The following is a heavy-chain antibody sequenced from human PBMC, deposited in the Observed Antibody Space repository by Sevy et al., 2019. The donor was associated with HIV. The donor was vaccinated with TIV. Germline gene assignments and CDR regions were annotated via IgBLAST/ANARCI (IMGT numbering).Heavy chain of an antibody. CDR1: GFTFSSYA. J-gene: IGHJ4*02. D-gene: IGHD3-22*01. Sequence: GGSLRLSCAASGFTFSSYAMHWVRQAPGKGLEWVAVISYDGSNKYYVDSVKGRFTISRDNSKNTLDLQMNSLRAEETVGYYCARGGYYYDSSGYPNDFYYFDYWGQGTLVTVSS. CDR2: ISYDGSNK. V-gene: IGHV3-30-3*01. CDR3: ARGGYYYDSSGYPNDFYYFDY.